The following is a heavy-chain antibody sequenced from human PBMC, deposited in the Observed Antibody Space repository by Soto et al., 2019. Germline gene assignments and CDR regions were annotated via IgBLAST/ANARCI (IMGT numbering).Heavy chain of an antibody. V-gene: IGHV4-30-4*01. J-gene: IGHJ6*02. CDR2: IHYTGSV. Sequence: QIQLQESGPGLVRPSQTLSLTCTVSGGSLNSEHYHWTWIRQAPGKGLELIGYIHYTGSVRYNPSLQSRITMSVDTSKNLFSLNLSSVTAADTAVYFCVREDDGGDRDYYGLDVWGQGTMVTVSS. CDR1: GGSLNSEHYH. CDR3: VREDDGGDRDYYGLDV. D-gene: IGHD2-21*02.